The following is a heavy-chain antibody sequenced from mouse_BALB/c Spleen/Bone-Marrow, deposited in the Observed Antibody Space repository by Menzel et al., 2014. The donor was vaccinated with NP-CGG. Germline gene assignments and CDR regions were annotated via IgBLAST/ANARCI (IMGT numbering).Heavy chain of an antibody. V-gene: IGHV1-7*01. D-gene: IGHD2-12*01. J-gene: IGHJ3*01. CDR2: INPSTGYT. Sequence: QVHLQQPGAELAKPGASVKMSCKASGYTFTSYWIHWVKQRPGQGLEWIGYINPSTGYTEYNQKFKDKATLTADKSSSTAYMQLSSLTSEDSAVYYCAPYSHEGVAYWGQGTLVTVSA. CDR3: APYSHEGVAY. CDR1: GYTFTSYW.